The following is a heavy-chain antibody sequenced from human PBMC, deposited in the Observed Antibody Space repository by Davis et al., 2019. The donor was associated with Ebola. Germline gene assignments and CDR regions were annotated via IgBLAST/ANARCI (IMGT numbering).Heavy chain of an antibody. CDR2: IGKSGSPT. CDR3: ARAGGSTTLTAPSMDV. V-gene: IGHV3-48*03. Sequence: PGGSLRLSCAASGFIFSDYEMNWVRQAPGKGPEWLAYIGKSGSPTYYADSVRGRFTISRDNAKNSLYLQMNSLRAEDTAVYYCARAGGSTTLTAPSMDVWGQGTTVTVSS. CDR1: GFIFSDYE. D-gene: IGHD2-21*02. J-gene: IGHJ6*02.